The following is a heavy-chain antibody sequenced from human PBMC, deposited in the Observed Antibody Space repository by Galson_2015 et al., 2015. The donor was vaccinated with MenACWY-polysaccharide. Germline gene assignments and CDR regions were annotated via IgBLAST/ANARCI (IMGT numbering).Heavy chain of an antibody. D-gene: IGHD4-17*01. CDR2: ISVYNDNT. Sequence: SCKASGYTFTSYGISWVRQAPGQGLEWMGWISVYNDNTKYAQNLQGRVTMTTDTSTSTAYMELRSLRSDDTAVYYCARDFLSTVTTRPGYWGQGTLVTVSS. CDR3: ARDFLSTVTTRPGY. CDR1: GYTFTSYG. J-gene: IGHJ4*02. V-gene: IGHV1-18*01.